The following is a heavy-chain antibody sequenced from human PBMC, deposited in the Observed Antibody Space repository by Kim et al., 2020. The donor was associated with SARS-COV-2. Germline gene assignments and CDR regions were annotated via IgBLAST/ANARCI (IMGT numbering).Heavy chain of an antibody. J-gene: IGHJ4*02. Sequence: GGSLRLSCAASGFTFSGYAIHWVRQAPGKGLEWVAVISYDGGNKYYADSVKGRFTISRDNSKNTLYLQINSLRAEDTAVYYCARDGDPQGYFDYWGQGTLVTVSS. D-gene: IGHD2-21*02. CDR3: ARDGDPQGYFDY. CDR2: ISYDGGNK. V-gene: IGHV3-30-3*01. CDR1: GFTFSGYA.